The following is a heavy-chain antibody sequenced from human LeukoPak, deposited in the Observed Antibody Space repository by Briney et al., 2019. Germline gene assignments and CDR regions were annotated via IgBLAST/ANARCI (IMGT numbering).Heavy chain of an antibody. CDR3: ARRFDS. J-gene: IGHJ4*02. Sequence: GGSLRLSCAASGFAFTAYSMNWVRQAPGRGLEWISYIGPGGDIYYADSVTGRFTVSRDTAKNSLYLQMNGLRVEDTAVYYCARRFDSWGQGTLVTVSS. CDR2: IGPGGDI. V-gene: IGHV3-48*01. CDR1: GFAFTAYS.